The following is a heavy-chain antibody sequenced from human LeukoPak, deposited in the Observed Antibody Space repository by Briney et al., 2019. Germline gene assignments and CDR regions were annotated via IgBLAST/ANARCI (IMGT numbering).Heavy chain of an antibody. V-gene: IGHV4-61*02. CDR1: GGSISSGSYY. J-gene: IGHJ4*02. CDR2: IYTSGST. D-gene: IGHD1-26*01. CDR3: ASRTPEGIVGATGGFDY. Sequence: SETLSLTCTVSGGSISSGSYYWSWIRQPAGKGLEWIGRIYTSGSTNYNPSLKSRVTISVDTSKNQFSLKLSSVTAADTAVYYCASRTPEGIVGATGGFDYWGQGTLVTVSS.